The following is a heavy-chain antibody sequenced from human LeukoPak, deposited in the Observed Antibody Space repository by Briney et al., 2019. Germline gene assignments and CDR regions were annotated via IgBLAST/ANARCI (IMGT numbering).Heavy chain of an antibody. CDR2: IIPIFGIA. CDR1: GGTFSSYA. V-gene: IGHV1-69*04. Sequence: SVKVSCKASGGTFSSYAISWVRQAPGQGLQWMGRIIPIFGIANYAQKFQGRVTITADKSTSTAYMELSSLRSEDTAVYYCAREGIASVRFDYWGQGTLVTVSS. D-gene: IGHD6-13*01. CDR3: AREGIASVRFDY. J-gene: IGHJ4*02.